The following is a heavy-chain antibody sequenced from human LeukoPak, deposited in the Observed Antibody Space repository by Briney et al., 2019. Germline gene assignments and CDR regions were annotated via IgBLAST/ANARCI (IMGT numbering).Heavy chain of an antibody. CDR1: GFTFSSYA. CDR3: ARGDSGSWYYFDY. J-gene: IGHJ4*02. D-gene: IGHD6-13*01. Sequence: GGSLRLSCAASGFTFSSYAMPWVRQAPGKGLEWVAVISYDGRNKDYADSVKGRFTISRDNSKNTLYLQMNSLRAEDTAVYYCARGDSGSWYYFDYWGQGTLATVSS. CDR2: ISYDGRNK. V-gene: IGHV3-30*04.